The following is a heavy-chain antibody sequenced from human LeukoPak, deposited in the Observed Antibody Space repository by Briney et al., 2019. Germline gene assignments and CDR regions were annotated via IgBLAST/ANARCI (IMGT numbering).Heavy chain of an antibody. Sequence: ASVKVSCKASGYTFTGYYIHWVRQAPGQGLEWMGWINPNSGGTNYAQKFQGRVTMTRDTSISTAYMELSRLRSDDTAVYYCARRLNYSNRRTYFDYWGQGTLVTVSS. D-gene: IGHD4-11*01. J-gene: IGHJ4*02. CDR3: ARRLNYSNRRTYFDY. CDR2: INPNSGGT. V-gene: IGHV1-2*02. CDR1: GYTFTGYY.